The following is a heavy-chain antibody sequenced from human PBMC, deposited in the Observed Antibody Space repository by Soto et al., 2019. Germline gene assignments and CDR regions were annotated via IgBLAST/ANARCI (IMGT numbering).Heavy chain of an antibody. CDR1: GYSISSGSY. Sequence: TSETLSLTCAVSGYSISSGSYWAWIRQPPGRGLEWIGSLYHIGSTHYNTSLKSRVTISVDTSKNHFSLELSSVTAADTAIYYCRSSTSCYDESCVDVWGQGTMVTVSS. V-gene: IGHV4-38-2*01. D-gene: IGHD2-2*01. CDR3: RSSTSCYDESCVDV. CDR2: LYHIGST. J-gene: IGHJ6*02.